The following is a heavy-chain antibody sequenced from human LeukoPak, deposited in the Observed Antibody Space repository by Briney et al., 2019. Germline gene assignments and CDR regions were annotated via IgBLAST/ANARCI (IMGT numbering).Heavy chain of an antibody. CDR1: GGSFSDYY. CDR3: AREEISDDFWSDYPPVGYMDV. CDR2: INRSGRT. V-gene: IGHV4-34*01. D-gene: IGHD3-3*01. J-gene: IGHJ6*03. Sequence: SESLSLTCAVYGGSFSDYYWSWIRQPPGKGLEWIGEINRSGRTNYNPSLKSRVTISVDTSKNQFSLKLSSVTGADTALYYCAREEISDDFWSDYPPVGYMDVWGKGTPVTVSS.